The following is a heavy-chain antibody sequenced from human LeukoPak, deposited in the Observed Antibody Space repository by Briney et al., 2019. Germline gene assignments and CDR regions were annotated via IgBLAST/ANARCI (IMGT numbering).Heavy chain of an antibody. J-gene: IGHJ5*02. D-gene: IGHD3-10*01. V-gene: IGHV3-49*04. CDR2: IRSKAYGGTT. Sequence: PGGSLRLSCTASGFTFGDYAMSWVRQAPGKGLEWVGFIRSKAYGGTTEYAASVKGRFTISRDDSKSIAYLQMNSLKTEDTAVYYCTSIPLAGGSGMKKGFDPWGQGTLVTVSS. CDR1: GFTFGDYA. CDR3: TSIPLAGGSGMKKGFDP.